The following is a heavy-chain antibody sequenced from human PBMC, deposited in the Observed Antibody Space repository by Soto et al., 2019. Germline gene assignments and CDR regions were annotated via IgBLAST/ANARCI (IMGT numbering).Heavy chain of an antibody. J-gene: IGHJ4*02. CDR1: GGSFSGYY. CDR2: INHSGST. CDR3: ARIDGSGWFFDY. V-gene: IGHV4-34*01. D-gene: IGHD6-19*01. Sequence: SETMSLTCAVYGGSFSGYYWSWIRQPPGKGLEWIGEINHSGSTNYNPSLKSRVTISVDTSKNQFSLKLRSVTAADAAVYFCARIDGSGWFFDYWGQGTLVTVSS.